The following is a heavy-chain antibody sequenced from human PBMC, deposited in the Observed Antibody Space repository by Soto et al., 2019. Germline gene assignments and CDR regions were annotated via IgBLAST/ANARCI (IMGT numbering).Heavy chain of an antibody. J-gene: IGHJ6*03. CDR3: ARESGGATATLDYYYFYMDV. D-gene: IGHD5-12*01. CDR1: GDSFNDYY. Sequence: QVQLVQSGAEVRKPGASVTVSCRSSGDSFNDYYIHWVRQAPGQGREWMGWINPNSGVTKYAQQFQGWVSMTRDTSIRTVYMQLSRLRSDDTAVYYCARESGGATATLDYYYFYMDVWGTGTTVTVSS. CDR2: INPNSGVT. V-gene: IGHV1-2*04.